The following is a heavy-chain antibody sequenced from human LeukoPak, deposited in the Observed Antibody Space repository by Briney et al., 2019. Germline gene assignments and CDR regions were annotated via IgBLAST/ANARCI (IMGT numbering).Heavy chain of an antibody. J-gene: IGHJ3*02. CDR2: IIPILGIA. Sequence: SVKVSCKASVGTFSSYAIRWVRQAPAQGLEWMGRIIPILGIANYAQKFQGRVTITADKSTSTAYMELSSLRSEDTAVYYCARDYDILTGNDAFDIWGQGTMVTVSS. D-gene: IGHD3-9*01. CDR1: VGTFSSYA. CDR3: ARDYDILTGNDAFDI. V-gene: IGHV1-69*04.